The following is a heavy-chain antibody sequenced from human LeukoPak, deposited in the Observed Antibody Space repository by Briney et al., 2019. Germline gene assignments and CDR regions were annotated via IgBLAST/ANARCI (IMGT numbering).Heavy chain of an antibody. D-gene: IGHD3-9*01. Sequence: SETLSLTCTVSGGSISSGGYYWSWIRQHPGKDLEWIGYIYYSGSTYYNPSLKSRVTISVDTSKNQFSLKLSSVTAADTAVYYCARVGSDILTGYGGFDIWGQGTMVTVSS. CDR1: GGSISSGGYY. V-gene: IGHV4-31*03. J-gene: IGHJ3*02. CDR3: ARVGSDILTGYGGFDI. CDR2: IYYSGST.